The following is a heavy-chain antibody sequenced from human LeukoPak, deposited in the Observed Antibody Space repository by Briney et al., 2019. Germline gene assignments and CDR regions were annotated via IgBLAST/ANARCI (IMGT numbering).Heavy chain of an antibody. CDR1: GGSIGGPTYY. J-gene: IGHJ5*02. CDR3: ARVARGFDP. CDR2: VFTTGRT. Sequence: SQTLSLTCTVSGGSIGGPTYYWSWIRQPAGKGLEWIGRVFTTGRTNYNPSLKSRVAISLDTSKNQFSLKLTSVTAADTAVYYCARVARGFDPWGQGTPVTVSS. V-gene: IGHV4-61*02.